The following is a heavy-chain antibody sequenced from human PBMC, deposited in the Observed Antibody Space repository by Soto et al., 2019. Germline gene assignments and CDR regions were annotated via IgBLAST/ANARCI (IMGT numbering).Heavy chain of an antibody. CDR2: INAGNGHT. D-gene: IGHD3-10*01. J-gene: IGHJ4*02. CDR1: GFTFVMYA. Sequence: ASVKVSCKASGFTFVMYAIHWVRQAPGQGLERMAWINAGNGHTTYSQKFQGRVTITRDTSARTVYMELRSLRFEDTATYYCARAGWFAEGYFDFWGQGTPVTVSS. V-gene: IGHV1-3*01. CDR3: ARAGWFAEGYFDF.